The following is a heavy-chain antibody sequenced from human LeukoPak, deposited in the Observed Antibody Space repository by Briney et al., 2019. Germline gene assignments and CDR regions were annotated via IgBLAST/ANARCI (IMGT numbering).Heavy chain of an antibody. CDR1: GYSFTTHW. Sequence: AGESLKISCQGSGYSFTTHWIGWVRQMPGKGLEWMGIIYPDDSNTRYSPSFQGQVTLSADKSINTAYLQWSSLRASDTAMYYCARLEEDLTLGVAGYWFVPWGQGTLVTVSS. V-gene: IGHV5-51*01. J-gene: IGHJ5*02. D-gene: IGHD3-16*01. CDR3: ARLEEDLTLGVAGYWFVP. CDR2: IYPDDSNT.